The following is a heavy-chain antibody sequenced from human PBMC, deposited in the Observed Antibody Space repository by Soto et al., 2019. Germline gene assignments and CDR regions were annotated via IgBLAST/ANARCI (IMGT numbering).Heavy chain of an antibody. D-gene: IGHD3-22*01. J-gene: IGHJ5*02. CDR1: GGSISSSSYY. CDR3: ARHPYDSSGYYPNWFDP. CDR2: IYYSGST. V-gene: IGHV4-39*01. Sequence: SETLSLTCTVSGGSISSSSYYWGWIRQPPGKGLEWIGSIYYSGSTYYNPSLKSRVTISVDTSKNQFSLKLSSVTAADTAVYYCARHPYDSSGYYPNWFDPWGQGTLVTVSS.